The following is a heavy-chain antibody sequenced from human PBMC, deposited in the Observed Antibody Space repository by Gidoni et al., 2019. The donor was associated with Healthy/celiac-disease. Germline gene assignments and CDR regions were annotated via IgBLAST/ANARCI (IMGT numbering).Heavy chain of an antibody. CDR1: GFTFSSYG. CDR2: IWYDGSNK. D-gene: IGHD3-16*01. J-gene: IGHJ4*02. CDR3: ARDGAGGLRLGEFDY. V-gene: IGHV3-33*01. Sequence: QVQLVESGGGVVQPGRSLRLSCAASGFTFSSYGMHWVRQAPGKGLEWVAVIWYDGSNKYYADSVKGRFTISRDNSKNTLYLQMNSLRAEDTAVYYCARDGAGGLRLGEFDYWGQGTLVTVSS.